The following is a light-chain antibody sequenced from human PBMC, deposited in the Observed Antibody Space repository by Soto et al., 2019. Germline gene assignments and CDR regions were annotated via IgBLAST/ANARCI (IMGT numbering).Light chain of an antibody. CDR1: QGISSY. CDR3: LQQYFYPFT. Sequence: IQLTQSPSSLSASVGDRVTITCRASQGISSYLTWYQQRPGKAPRLLIYAASNLQSGVPARFSGSGSGTDFTLTISSLQPEDFATYYCLQQYFYPFTFGPGTKVDIK. V-gene: IGKV1-6*01. CDR2: AAS. J-gene: IGKJ3*01.